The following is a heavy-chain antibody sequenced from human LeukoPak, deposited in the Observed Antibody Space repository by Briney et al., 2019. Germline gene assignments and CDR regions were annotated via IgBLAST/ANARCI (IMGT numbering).Heavy chain of an antibody. CDR1: EFTFSNFG. CDR3: AKEKYYYDSSGSDY. J-gene: IGHJ4*02. Sequence: QPGGSLRLSCAASEFTFSNFGMHWVRQAPGKGLEWVAFIRFDGSNKYYADSVKGRFTISRDNSKNTLYLQMNSLRAEDTAVYYCAKEKYYYDSSGSDYWGKGTMVTVSS. D-gene: IGHD3-22*01. V-gene: IGHV3-30*02. CDR2: IRFDGSNK.